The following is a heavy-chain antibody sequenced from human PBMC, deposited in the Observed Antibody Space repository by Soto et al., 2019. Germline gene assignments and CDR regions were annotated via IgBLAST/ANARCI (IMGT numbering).Heavy chain of an antibody. CDR1: GYTFTDYA. J-gene: IGHJ4*02. Sequence: HVQLVQSGAEVKKPGASVKVSCKASGYTFTDYAIQWVRQAPGQRLEWMWWINAGNGNTKYSHKFHGRVTITRDTFASTDYIELSRLRYDDTAVYYCARERYFWIGYSFDYWGQGTLVTVSS. CDR3: ARERYFWIGYSFDY. D-gene: IGHD3-3*01. V-gene: IGHV1-3*01. CDR2: INAGNGNT.